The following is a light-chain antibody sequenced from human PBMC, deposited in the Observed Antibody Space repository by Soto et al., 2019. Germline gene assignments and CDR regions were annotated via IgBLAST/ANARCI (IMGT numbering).Light chain of an antibody. CDR3: AAWDDSLSGLYV. J-gene: IGLJ1*01. Sequence: QSVLTQPPSASGTPGQRGTISCSGSSSNIGSNYVYWYQQLPGTAPKLLIYRNNQRPSGVPDRFSGSKSGTSASLAISGLRSEDEADYYCAAWDDSLSGLYVFGTGTKLTV. V-gene: IGLV1-47*01. CDR2: RNN. CDR1: SSNIGSNY.